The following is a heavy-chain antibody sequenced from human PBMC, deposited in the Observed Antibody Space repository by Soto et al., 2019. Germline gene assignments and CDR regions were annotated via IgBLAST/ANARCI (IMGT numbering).Heavy chain of an antibody. CDR1: GGSISTGDKS. V-gene: IGHV4-30-2*01. D-gene: IGHD1-1*01. J-gene: IGHJ4*02. CDR2: VYHSGST. Sequence: SETLSLTCVVSGGSISTGDKSWGWIRQPPGRGLEWIGYVYHSGSTYYNPSLKRRVSISVDRSKNKFSLKLTSVTAADTAIYFCVREKLAYYDYWGPGTMVTVS. CDR3: VREKLAYYDY.